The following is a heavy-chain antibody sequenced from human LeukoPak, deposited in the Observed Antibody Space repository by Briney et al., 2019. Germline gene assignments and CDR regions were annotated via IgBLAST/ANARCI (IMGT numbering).Heavy chain of an antibody. CDR2: IYPGDSDS. V-gene: IGHV5-51*01. J-gene: IGHJ5*02. Sequence: GESLKISCKGSGYSFTSYWIGWVRQMPGKGLEWMGIIYPGDSDSRYSPSFQGQVTISADKSISTAYLQWSSLKASDTAMYYCARLPYYYGSGSYYKGWFDPWGQGTQVTVSS. D-gene: IGHD3-10*01. CDR1: GYSFTSYW. CDR3: ARLPYYYGSGSYYKGWFDP.